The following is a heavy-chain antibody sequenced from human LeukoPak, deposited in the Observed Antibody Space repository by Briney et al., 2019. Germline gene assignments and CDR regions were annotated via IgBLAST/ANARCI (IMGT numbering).Heavy chain of an antibody. Sequence: PSETLSLTCTVSDGSISSCSYYWGWIRQPPGRGLEWIGNIYYTGNTYYNPSLESRVTISVDTSKNQFSLKLSSVTAADTAVYYCAAQLWFGELCWFDPWGQGTLVTVSS. J-gene: IGHJ5*02. CDR2: IYYTGNT. D-gene: IGHD3-10*01. CDR1: DGSISSCSYY. CDR3: AAQLWFGELCWFDP. V-gene: IGHV4-39*01.